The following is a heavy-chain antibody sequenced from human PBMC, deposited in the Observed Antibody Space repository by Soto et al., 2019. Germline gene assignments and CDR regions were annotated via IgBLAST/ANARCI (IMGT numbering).Heavy chain of an antibody. D-gene: IGHD3-3*01. CDR3: GRDKRYYDFSCFAP. Sequence: SETLSLTCTVSGGSISSYYWSWIRQPPGKGLEWIGYIYYSGSTNYNPSLKSRVTISVDTSKNQFSLKLSSVTAADPAVYYCGRDKRYYDFSCFAPWGKGTLVTVSP. J-gene: IGHJ5*02. CDR2: IYYSGST. V-gene: IGHV4-59*01. CDR1: GGSISSYY.